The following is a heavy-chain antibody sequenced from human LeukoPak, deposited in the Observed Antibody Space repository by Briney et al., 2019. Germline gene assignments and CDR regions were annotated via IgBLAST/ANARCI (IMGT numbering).Heavy chain of an antibody. CDR3: ARGGGDIVVVPAATRGIRNWFDP. V-gene: IGHV3-11*06. D-gene: IGHD2-2*01. Sequence: PGGSLRLSCAASGFTFSDYYMSWIRQAPGKGLEWVSYISSSSSYTNYADSVKGRFTISRDNAKNSLYLQMNSLRAEDTAVYYWARGGGDIVVVPAATRGIRNWFDPWGQGTLVTVSS. CDR1: GFTFSDYY. J-gene: IGHJ5*02. CDR2: ISSSSSYT.